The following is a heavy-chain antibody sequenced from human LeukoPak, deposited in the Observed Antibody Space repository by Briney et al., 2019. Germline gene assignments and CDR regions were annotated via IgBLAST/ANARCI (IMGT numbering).Heavy chain of an antibody. D-gene: IGHD6-13*01. V-gene: IGHV1-69*04. Sequence: SVKVSCKASGGTFSSYAISWVRQAPGQGLEWMGRIILILGIANYAQKFQGRVTITADKSTSTAYMELSSLRSEDTAVYYCAREVIGGVAAAGFDYWGQGTLVTVSS. CDR2: IILILGIA. CDR3: AREVIGGVAAAGFDY. J-gene: IGHJ4*02. CDR1: GGTFSSYA.